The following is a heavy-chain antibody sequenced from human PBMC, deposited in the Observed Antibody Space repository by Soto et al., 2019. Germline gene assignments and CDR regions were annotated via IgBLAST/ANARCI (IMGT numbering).Heavy chain of an antibody. D-gene: IGHD6-6*01. CDR3: ARGARSRYYYYYGMAV. Sequence: GGSLRLSCAASGFTFSSYDMHWVRQATGKGLEWVSAIGTAGDTYYPGSVKGRFTISRENAKNSLYLQMNSLRAGDTAVYYCARGARSRYYYYYGMAVWGQGTTVTVSS. CDR1: GFTFSSYD. J-gene: IGHJ6*02. CDR2: IGTAGDT. V-gene: IGHV3-13*01.